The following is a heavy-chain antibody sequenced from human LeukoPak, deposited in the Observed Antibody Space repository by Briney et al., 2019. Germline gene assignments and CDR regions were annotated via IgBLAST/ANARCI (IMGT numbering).Heavy chain of an antibody. Sequence: PGRSLRLSCAASGFTFDDYAMHWVRQAPGKGLEWVSGISWNSGSIGYADSVKGRFTISRDNSKNTLYLQMNSLRAEDTAVYYCAKDNGPWERTFFDYWGQGTLVTVSS. D-gene: IGHD1-26*01. V-gene: IGHV3-9*01. CDR1: GFTFDDYA. J-gene: IGHJ4*02. CDR2: ISWNSGSI. CDR3: AKDNGPWERTFFDY.